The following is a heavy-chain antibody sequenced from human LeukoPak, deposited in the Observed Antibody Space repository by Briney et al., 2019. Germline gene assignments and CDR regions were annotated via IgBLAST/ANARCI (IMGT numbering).Heavy chain of an antibody. CDR3: ARPKGDYYDSSGYHQRVGFDY. V-gene: IGHV1-69*04. Sequence: SVKVSCKASGGTFSSYAISWVRQAPGQGLEWMGRIIPILGIANYAQKFQGRVTITADKSTSTAYMELSSLRSEDTAVYYCARPKGDYYDSSGYHQRVGFDYWGQGTLVTVSS. CDR1: GGTFSSYA. J-gene: IGHJ4*02. CDR2: IIPILGIA. D-gene: IGHD3-22*01.